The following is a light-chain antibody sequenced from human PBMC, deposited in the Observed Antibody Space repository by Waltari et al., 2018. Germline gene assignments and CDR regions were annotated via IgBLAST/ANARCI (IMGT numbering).Light chain of an antibody. V-gene: IGLV2-23*01. J-gene: IGLJ2*01. Sequence: TQPASVSGSPGQSITISCTSDVGNYHLVSWYQQRPGTAPKLKIYGATKRPSGVSDRFSGSKSVNTASLTISGLQAEDEADYYCCTFTSSGTWVFGGGTKLTVL. CDR3: CTFTSSGTWV. CDR2: GAT. CDR1: SDVGNYHL.